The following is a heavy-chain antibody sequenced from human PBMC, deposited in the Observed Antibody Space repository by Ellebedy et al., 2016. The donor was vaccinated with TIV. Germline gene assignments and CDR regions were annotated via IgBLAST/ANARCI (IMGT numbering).Heavy chain of an antibody. J-gene: IGHJ3*02. D-gene: IGHD4-17*01. CDR3: ATDGSYGDYLSPAHAFEN. V-gene: IGHV3-7*01. CDR2: INQDGSEK. Sequence: GGSLRLSCAASAFSFSNYWMSWVRQAPGKGLEWVANINQDGSEKYYVDSVKGRFTISRDNAKNSLYLEMYSLTAEDTAVYYCATDGSYGDYLSPAHAFENWGQGTVVIVSS. CDR1: AFSFSNYW.